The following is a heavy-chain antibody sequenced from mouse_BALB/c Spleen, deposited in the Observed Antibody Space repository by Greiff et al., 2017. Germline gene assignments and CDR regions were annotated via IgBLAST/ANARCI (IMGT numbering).Heavy chain of an antibody. V-gene: IGHV1-54*01. CDR3: ARGAARATWFAY. J-gene: IGHJ3*01. D-gene: IGHD3-1*01. Sequence: QVQLQQSGAELVRPGTSVKVSCKASGYAFTNYLIEWVKQRPGQGLEWIGVINPGSGGTNYNEKFKGKATLTADKSSSTAYMQLSSLTSDDSAVYFCARGAARATWFAYWGQGTLVTVSA. CDR1: GYAFTNYL. CDR2: INPGSGGT.